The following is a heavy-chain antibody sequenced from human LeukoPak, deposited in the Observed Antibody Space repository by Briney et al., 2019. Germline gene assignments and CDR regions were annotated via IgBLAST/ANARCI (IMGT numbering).Heavy chain of an antibody. V-gene: IGHV3-48*04. J-gene: IGHJ4*02. CDR1: GFTFSSYS. D-gene: IGHD6-6*01. Sequence: PGGSLRLSCAASGFTFSSYSMNWVRQAPGKGLEWVSYISSSSSTIYYADSVKGRFTISRDNAKNSLYLQMNSLRAEDTAVYYCAKDHYPYSSSSLFDYWGQGTLVTVSS. CDR3: AKDHYPYSSSSLFDY. CDR2: ISSSSSTI.